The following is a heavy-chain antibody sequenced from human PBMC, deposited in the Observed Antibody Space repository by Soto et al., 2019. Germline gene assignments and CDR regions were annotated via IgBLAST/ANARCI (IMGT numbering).Heavy chain of an antibody. CDR2: IYYSGST. CDR3: ARQRTGDFYDAFDI. J-gene: IGHJ3*02. D-gene: IGHD7-27*01. V-gene: IGHV4-39*01. CDR1: GGSLSRSDYY. Sequence: QLQLQESGPGLVKPSETLSLTCTVSGGSLSRSDYYWGWIRQPPGKGLEWFGSIYYSGSTSYNPSLKSRLTISVDTSKNQFSLKLSSVTAADTAVYYCARQRTGDFYDAFDIWGQGTMVTVSS.